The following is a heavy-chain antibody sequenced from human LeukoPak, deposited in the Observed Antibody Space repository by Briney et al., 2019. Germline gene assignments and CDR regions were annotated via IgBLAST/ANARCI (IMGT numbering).Heavy chain of an antibody. CDR3: AREKGEDFWSGSNAFDI. D-gene: IGHD3-3*01. J-gene: IGHJ3*02. CDR2: IYYSGST. CDR1: GGSISSYY. Sequence: SETLSLTCTVSGGSISSYYWSWIRQPPGKGLEWIGYIYYSGSTNYNPSLKSRVTISVDTSKNQFSLELSSVTAADTAVYYCAREKGEDFWSGSNAFDIWGQGTMVTVSS. V-gene: IGHV4-59*01.